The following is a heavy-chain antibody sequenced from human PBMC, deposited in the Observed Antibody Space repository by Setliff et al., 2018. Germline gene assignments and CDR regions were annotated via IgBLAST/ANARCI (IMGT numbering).Heavy chain of an antibody. CDR2: IYYSGST. V-gene: IGHV4-39*07. J-gene: IGHJ4*02. D-gene: IGHD3-3*01. CDR3: ARGHGTDYNFWSGYSDY. Sequence: ETLSLTCTVSGGSISSSSYYWGWIRQPPGKGLEWIGSIYYSGSTYYNPSLKSRVTISVDTSKNQFSLKLSSVTAADTAVYYCARGHGTDYNFWSGYSDYWGQGTPVTVSS. CDR1: GGSISSSSYY.